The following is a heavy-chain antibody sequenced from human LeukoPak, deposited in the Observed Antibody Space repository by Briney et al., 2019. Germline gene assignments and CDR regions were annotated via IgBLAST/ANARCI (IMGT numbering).Heavy chain of an antibody. V-gene: IGHV5-51*01. CDR2: IYPGDSDT. CDR3: ARDYQYYASGSSKKAFDY. CDR1: GYSFTSYW. Sequence: GESLKISCKGSGYSFTSYWIGWVRQMPGKGLEWMGIIYPGDSDTRYSPSFQGQVTISADKSISTAYLQWSSLKASDTAMYYCARDYQYYASGSSKKAFDYWGQGTLVTVSS. J-gene: IGHJ4*02. D-gene: IGHD3-10*01.